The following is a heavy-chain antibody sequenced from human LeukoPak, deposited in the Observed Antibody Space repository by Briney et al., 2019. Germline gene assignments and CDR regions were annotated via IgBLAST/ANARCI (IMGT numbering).Heavy chain of an antibody. CDR1: GFTFSSYA. CDR2: IGGSGGST. CDR3: AKLLCSTSCFRTTQGFDY. V-gene: IGHV3-23*01. Sequence: GGSLRLSCAASGFTFSSYAMSSVRQAPGKGLEWVSAIGGSGGSTYYADSVKGRFTISRDNSKNTLYLQMNSLRAEDTAVYYCAKLLCSTSCFRTTQGFDYWGQGTLVTVSS. D-gene: IGHD2-2*01. J-gene: IGHJ4*02.